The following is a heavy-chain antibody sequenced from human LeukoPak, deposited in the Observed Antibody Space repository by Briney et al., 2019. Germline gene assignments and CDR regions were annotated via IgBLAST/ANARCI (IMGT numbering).Heavy chain of an antibody. J-gene: IGHJ5*02. D-gene: IGHD3-10*01. CDR2: INPNSGGT. V-gene: IGHV1-2*02. CDR1: GYTFTDYY. CDR3: ARRIWFGSSMGFDP. Sequence: ASVKVSCKASGYTFTDYYMHWVRQAPGQGLEWMGWINPNSGGTNYAQKFQGRVTMTRDTSISTAYMELSRLRSDDAAVYYCARRIWFGSSMGFDPWGQGTLVTVSS.